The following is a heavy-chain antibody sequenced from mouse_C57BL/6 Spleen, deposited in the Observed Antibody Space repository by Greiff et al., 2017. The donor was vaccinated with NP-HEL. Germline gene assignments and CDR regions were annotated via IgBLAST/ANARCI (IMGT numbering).Heavy chain of an antibody. CDR2: ISDGGSYT. Sequence: EVHLVESGGGLVKPGGSLKLSCAASGFTFSSYAMSWVRQTPEKRLEWVATISDGGSYTYYPDNVKGRFTISRDNAKNNLYLQMSHLKSEDTAMYYCARDREGMGMDYWGQGTSVTVSS. D-gene: IGHD3-1*01. J-gene: IGHJ4*01. CDR1: GFTFSSYA. V-gene: IGHV5-4*01. CDR3: ARDREGMGMDY.